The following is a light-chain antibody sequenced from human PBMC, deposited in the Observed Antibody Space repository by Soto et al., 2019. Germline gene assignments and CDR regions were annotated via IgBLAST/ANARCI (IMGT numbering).Light chain of an antibody. J-gene: IGKJ1*01. CDR2: GAS. CDR3: QLYGSSPTT. CDR1: QSVSSSY. V-gene: IGKV3-20*01. Sequence: EIVMTQSPATLSVSPGERATLSCRASQSVSSSYLAWYQQTPGQAPRLLFFGASIRATGIPDRFSGSGSGTDFTLTISRLEPEDSAVYHCQLYGSSPTTFGQGTKVDIK.